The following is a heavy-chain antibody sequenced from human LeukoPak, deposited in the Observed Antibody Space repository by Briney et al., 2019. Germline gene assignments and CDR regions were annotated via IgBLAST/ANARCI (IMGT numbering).Heavy chain of an antibody. V-gene: IGHV4-39*01. CDR1: GGSISSSSYY. D-gene: IGHD6-19*01. Sequence: SETLSLTCTVSGGSISSSSYYWGWIRQPPGKGLEWIGSIYYTGTTYYNPSLKSRVTISVDTSKNQFSLKLSSVTAADTAVYYCARHEGSSGLSCFDYWGQGTLVTVSS. CDR3: ARHEGSSGLSCFDY. J-gene: IGHJ4*02. CDR2: IYYTGTT.